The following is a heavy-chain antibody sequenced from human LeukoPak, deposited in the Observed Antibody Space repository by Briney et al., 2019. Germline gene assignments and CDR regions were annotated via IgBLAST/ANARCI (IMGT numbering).Heavy chain of an antibody. CDR2: ISAYNGNT. D-gene: IGHD3-3*01. CDR1: GYTFTSYG. CDR3: ARAGYYDFWSGGRYYCYGMDV. Sequence: ASVKVSCKASGYTFTSYGISWVRQAPGQGLEWMGWISAYNGNTNCAQKLQGRVTMTTDTSTSTAYMELRSLRSGDTAVYYCARAGYYDFWSGGRYYCYGMDVWGQGTTVTVSS. V-gene: IGHV1-18*01. J-gene: IGHJ6*02.